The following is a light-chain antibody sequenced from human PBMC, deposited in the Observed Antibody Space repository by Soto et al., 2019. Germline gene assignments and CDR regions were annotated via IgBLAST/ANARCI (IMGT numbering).Light chain of an antibody. CDR3: QQYGSSPT. CDR1: QSVGSNY. Sequence: EIVLTQSPGTLSLSPGERATLSCRASQSVGSNYLAWYQQKPGQAPRLLIYGASSRATGIPDRFTGSGSGTDITLTSSRLAPEDSAVYSCQQYGSSPTFGQGTKLEIK. CDR2: GAS. V-gene: IGKV3-20*01. J-gene: IGKJ2*01.